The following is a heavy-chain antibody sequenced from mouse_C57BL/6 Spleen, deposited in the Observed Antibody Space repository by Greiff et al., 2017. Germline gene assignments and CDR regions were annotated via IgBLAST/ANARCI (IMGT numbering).Heavy chain of an antibody. CDR3: VRDLYDGYPYWYFDV. J-gene: IGHJ1*03. D-gene: IGHD2-3*01. CDR2: IRSKSSNYAT. CDR1: GFTFNTYA. V-gene: IGHV10-3*01. Sequence: EVQGVDSGGGLVQPKGSLKLSCAASGFTFNTYAMHWFRQAPGKGLEWVARIRSKSSNYATYYADSLKDRFTISRDDSQSMLYLQMNNLKTEDTAMYYCVRDLYDGYPYWYFDVWGTGTTVTVSS.